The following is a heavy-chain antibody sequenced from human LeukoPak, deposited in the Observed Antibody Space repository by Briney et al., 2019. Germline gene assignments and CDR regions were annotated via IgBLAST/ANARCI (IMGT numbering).Heavy chain of an antibody. CDR3: ARGRDTAIPFMFDY. D-gene: IGHD5-18*01. CDR1: GDSVSSNSAA. J-gene: IGHJ4*02. CDR2: TYYRSKWYN. V-gene: IGHV6-1*01. Sequence: SQTLSLTCAISGDSVSSNSAAWNWIRQSPSRGLEWLGRTYYRSKWYNDYAVSVKSRITINPDTSKNQFSLQLTSVTAADTAVYYCARGRDTAIPFMFDYWGQGTLVTVSS.